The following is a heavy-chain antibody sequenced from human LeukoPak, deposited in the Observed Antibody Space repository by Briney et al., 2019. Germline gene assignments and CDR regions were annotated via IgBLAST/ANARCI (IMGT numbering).Heavy chain of an antibody. V-gene: IGHV3-7*01. J-gene: IGHJ4*02. D-gene: IGHD5-24*01. CDR3: ARDGVRDGLYFDR. Sequence: GGSLRLPCAASGFTFSSYWMNWVRQAPGKGLEWVASINQDGSEKYYLDSVKGRFTISRDNAKNSLYLQMNSLRDEDTAVYSCARDGVRDGLYFDRWGQGTLVTVSS. CDR1: GFTFSSYW. CDR2: INQDGSEK.